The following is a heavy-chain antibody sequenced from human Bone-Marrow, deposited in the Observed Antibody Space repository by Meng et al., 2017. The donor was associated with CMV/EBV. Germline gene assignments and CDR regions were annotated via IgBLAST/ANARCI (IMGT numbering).Heavy chain of an antibody. D-gene: IGHD7-27*01. J-gene: IGHJ4*02. CDR1: DLSVSTNY. CDR3: ARVTNWESSDIYYFDY. V-gene: IGHV3-66*03. CDR2: IYISGST. Sequence: GESLKISCAVSDLSVSTNYLTWVRQAPGKGLEWVSSIYISGSTYYADSVKGRFTISRDSSKNALYLQMNSLRTEDTAVYYCARVTNWESSDIYYFDYWGQGTPVTVSS.